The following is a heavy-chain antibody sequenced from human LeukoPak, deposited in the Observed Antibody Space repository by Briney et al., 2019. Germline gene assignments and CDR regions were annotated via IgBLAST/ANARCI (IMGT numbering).Heavy chain of an antibody. J-gene: IGHJ4*02. V-gene: IGHV3-23*01. CDR1: GFTFSSYA. CDR2: ISGSGGST. CDR3: AKDGSCSSTSCYLGY. D-gene: IGHD2-2*01. Sequence: GGSLRLSCAASGFTFSSYAMSWVRQAPGKGLEWVSAISGSGGSTYYADPVKGRFTISRDNSKNTLYLQMNSLRAEDTAVYYCAKDGSCSSTSCYLGYWGQGTLVTVSS.